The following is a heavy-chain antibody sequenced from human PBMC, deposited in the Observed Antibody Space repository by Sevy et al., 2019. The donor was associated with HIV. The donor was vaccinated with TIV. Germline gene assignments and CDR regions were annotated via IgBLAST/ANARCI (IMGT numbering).Heavy chain of an antibody. CDR2: VSGSSNYI. Sequence: GGSLRLSCVASGFTFSTYGMHWVRQAPGKGLEWVSSVSGSSNYIYYAESLKGRFIISRDNVKDTLSLQMNSLRADDTAVYYCARGPPDGSYDYFDYWGQGTLVTVSS. D-gene: IGHD1-26*01. CDR3: ARGPPDGSYDYFDY. CDR1: GFTFSTYG. V-gene: IGHV3-21*06. J-gene: IGHJ4*02.